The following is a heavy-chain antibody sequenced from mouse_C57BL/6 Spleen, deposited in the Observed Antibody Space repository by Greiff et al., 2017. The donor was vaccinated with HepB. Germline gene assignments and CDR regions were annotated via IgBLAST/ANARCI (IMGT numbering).Heavy chain of an antibody. Sequence: EVMLVESGGGLVKPGGSLKLSCAASGFTFSDYGMHWVRQAPEKGLEWVAYISSGSRTIYYADTVKGRFTISSDNAKNTLFLQMTSRRSEDTAMYYCARPGLGHLYYAMDYWGQGTSVTVSS. CDR2: ISSGSRTI. D-gene: IGHD4-1*01. J-gene: IGHJ4*01. V-gene: IGHV5-17*01. CDR1: GFTFSDYG. CDR3: ARPGLGHLYYAMDY.